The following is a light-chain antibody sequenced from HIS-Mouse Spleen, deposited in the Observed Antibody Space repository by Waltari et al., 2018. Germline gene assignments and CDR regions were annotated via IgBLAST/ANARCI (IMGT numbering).Light chain of an antibody. CDR3: YSTDSSGNHRV. V-gene: IGLV3-10*01. J-gene: IGLJ2*01. CDR1: ALPKQY. Sequence: SYKLTQPPSVSVSPGHTTRITRSGDALPKQYAYWYQQKSGQSTVLLIYEDSKRPSGIPERFSGSSSGTMATLTISGAQVEDEADYYCYSTDSSGNHRVFGGGTKLTVL. CDR2: EDS.